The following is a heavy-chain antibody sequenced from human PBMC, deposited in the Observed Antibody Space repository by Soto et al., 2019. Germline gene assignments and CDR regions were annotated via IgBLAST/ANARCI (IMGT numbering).Heavy chain of an antibody. CDR1: GFTFSNYD. V-gene: IGHV3-13*04. J-gene: IGHJ4*02. D-gene: IGHD1-26*01. Sequence: DVQLVESGGGLVQPGGSLRLSCAASGFTFSNYDMHWVRQPTGKGLEWVSAIGTFGDTYYPASVRGRFTIARENAKNSLYLQMNSLRAGDTAVYYCARGVGAYFDYWGQGALVTVSS. CDR3: ARGVGAYFDY. CDR2: IGTFGDT.